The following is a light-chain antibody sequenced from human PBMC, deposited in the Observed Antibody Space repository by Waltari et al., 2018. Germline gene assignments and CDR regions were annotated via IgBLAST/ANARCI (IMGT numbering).Light chain of an antibody. Sequence: QSALTQPASVSGSPGPSLTIPCPGTSRDVGGYNYVSWYQQHPGKAPKIMIYDVSNRPSGVSNRVSGSKSGNTASLTISGLQAEDEADYYCSSYTSSSTVVFGGGTKLTVL. CDR1: SRDVGGYNY. CDR3: SSYTSSSTVV. CDR2: DVS. V-gene: IGLV2-14*03. J-gene: IGLJ2*01.